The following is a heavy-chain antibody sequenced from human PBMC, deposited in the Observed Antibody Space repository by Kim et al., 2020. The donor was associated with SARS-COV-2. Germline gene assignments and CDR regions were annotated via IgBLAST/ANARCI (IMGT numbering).Heavy chain of an antibody. CDR1: GGSISSSSYY. Sequence: SETLSLTCTVSGGSISSSSYYWGWIRQPPGKGLEWVGSIYDSGSTYYNPSLKSRVTISVDTSKNQFSLKLSSVTAADTAVYYCARTACNYYGSGSRNWFDPWGQGTLVTVSS. CDR2: IYDSGST. V-gene: IGHV4-39*01. J-gene: IGHJ5*02. D-gene: IGHD3-10*01. CDR3: ARTACNYYGSGSRNWFDP.